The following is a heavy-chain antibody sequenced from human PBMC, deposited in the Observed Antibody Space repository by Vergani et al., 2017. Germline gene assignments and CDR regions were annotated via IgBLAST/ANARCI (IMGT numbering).Heavy chain of an antibody. CDR1: GFTFSDYY. V-gene: IGHV3-11*01. CDR2: ISSSGSTI. Sequence: QVQLVESGGGLVKPGGSLRLSCAASGFTFSDYYMSWLRQAPGKGLEWVSYISSSGSTIYYADSVKGRFTISRDNAKNSLYLQMNSLRAEDTAVYYCAREFGELLSHPPASVYFAFGIWGQGTMVTVSS. CDR3: AREFGELLSHPPASVYFAFGI. D-gene: IGHD3-10*01. J-gene: IGHJ3*02.